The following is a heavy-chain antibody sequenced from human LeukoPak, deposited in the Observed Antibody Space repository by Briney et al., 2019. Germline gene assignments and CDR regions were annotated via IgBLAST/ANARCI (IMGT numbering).Heavy chain of an antibody. CDR1: GFTFSSYA. CDR3: AKWARGSYRTLGDAFDI. V-gene: IGHV3-23*01. Sequence: GGSLRLSCAASGFTFSSYAMSWVRQAPGKGLEWVSAISGSGGSTYYADSVKGRFTISRDNSKNTLYLQMNSLRAEDTAVYYCAKWARGSYRTLGDAFDIWGQGTMATVSS. J-gene: IGHJ3*02. CDR2: ISGSGGST. D-gene: IGHD3-16*02.